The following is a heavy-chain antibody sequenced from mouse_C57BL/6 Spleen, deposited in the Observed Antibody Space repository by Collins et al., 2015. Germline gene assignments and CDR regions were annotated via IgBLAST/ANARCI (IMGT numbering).Heavy chain of an antibody. CDR3: ARRGNYRAMDY. Sequence: ISRDNAKNTLYLQMSSLKSEDTAMYYCARRGNYRAMDYWGQGTSVTVSS. J-gene: IGHJ4*01. D-gene: IGHD2-1*01. V-gene: IGHV5-17*03.